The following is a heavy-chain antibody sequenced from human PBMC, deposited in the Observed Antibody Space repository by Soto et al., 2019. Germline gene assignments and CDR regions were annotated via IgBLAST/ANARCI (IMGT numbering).Heavy chain of an antibody. Sequence: SETLSLTGTVSGGSISSSSYYWGWIRQPPGKGLEWIGSIYYSGSTYYNPSLKSRVTISVDTSKNQFSLKLSPVTAADTAVYYCARHRARYCSGGSCPPGGMDVWGQGTTVTVSS. V-gene: IGHV4-39*01. J-gene: IGHJ6*02. D-gene: IGHD2-15*01. CDR2: IYYSGST. CDR3: ARHRARYCSGGSCPPGGMDV. CDR1: GGSISSSSYY.